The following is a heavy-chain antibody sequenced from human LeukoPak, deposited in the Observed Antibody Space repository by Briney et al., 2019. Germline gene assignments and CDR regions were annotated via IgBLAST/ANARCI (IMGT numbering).Heavy chain of an antibody. D-gene: IGHD3-9*01. CDR1: GGSISSSNW. Sequence: PSETLSLTCAVSGGSISSSNWWSWVRHPPGKGLEWIGEIYHSGSTNYNPSLKSRVTISVDKSKNQFSLKLSSVTAADTAVYYCASRYYDILTGYHDYWGQGTLVTVSS. J-gene: IGHJ4*02. CDR3: ASRYYDILTGYHDY. V-gene: IGHV4-4*02. CDR2: IYHSGST.